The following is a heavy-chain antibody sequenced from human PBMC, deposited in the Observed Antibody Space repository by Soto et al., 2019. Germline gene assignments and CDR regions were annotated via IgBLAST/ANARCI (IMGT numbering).Heavy chain of an antibody. V-gene: IGHV1-18*01. CDR2: ISGYNGNT. CDR1: AYPFTSYG. Sequence: QVPLVQSGVEVKNPGASVRVSCKASAYPFTSYGISWVRQAPGQGLEWMGWISGYNGNTNYAREFQGRVTLTTDTSTSTAYRAMRSLRSDDTAVYYCARGFLSVLPYYYYGLAVWGQGTTVIVSS. J-gene: IGHJ6*02. D-gene: IGHD1-26*01. CDR3: ARGFLSVLPYYYYGLAV.